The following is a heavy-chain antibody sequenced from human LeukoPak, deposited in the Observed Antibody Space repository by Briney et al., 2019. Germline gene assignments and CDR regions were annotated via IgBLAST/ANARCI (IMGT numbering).Heavy chain of an antibody. CDR3: ARGLGQYTRYYGGNGPAYFDY. V-gene: IGHV1-2*02. J-gene: IGHJ4*02. D-gene: IGHD4-17*01. Sequence: ASVKVSCKASGYTFTGYYMHWVRQAPGQGLEWMGWINPNSGGTNYAQKLQGRVTMTTDTSTSTAYMELRSLRSDDTAVYYCARGLGQYTRYYGGNGPAYFDYWGQGTLVTVSS. CDR2: INPNSGGT. CDR1: GYTFTGYY.